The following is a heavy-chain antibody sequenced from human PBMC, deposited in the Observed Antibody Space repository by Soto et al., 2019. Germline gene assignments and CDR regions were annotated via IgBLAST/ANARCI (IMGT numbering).Heavy chain of an antibody. D-gene: IGHD4-4*01. CDR2: IDSDGSTT. V-gene: IGHV3-74*01. Sequence: EVQLVESGGGLVQPGGSLRLSCAASGCTLSVYWMHWVRQAPGKGLVWVSRIDSDGSTTSYADSVKGRFTISRDNAKSTLYLQMNSLRAEDTAVYYCARPGYSNYGPGVDVWGQGTTVTVSS. J-gene: IGHJ6*02. CDR3: ARPGYSNYGPGVDV. CDR1: GCTLSVYW.